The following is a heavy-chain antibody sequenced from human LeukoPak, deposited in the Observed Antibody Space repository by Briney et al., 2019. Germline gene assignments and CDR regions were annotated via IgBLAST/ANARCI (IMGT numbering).Heavy chain of an antibody. CDR3: PRAQHYYDSSAYSSFQH. D-gene: IGHD3-22*01. CDR1: GYTFTSYY. CDR2: INPSGGST. Sequence: ASVKVSCKASGYTFTSYYMHWLRQAPGQGLEWMGIINPSGGSTSYAQKFQGRVTMTRDTSTSTVYMELSSLRYEATAVYYCPRAQHYYDSSAYSSFQHWGQGTLVTLSS. V-gene: IGHV1-46*01. J-gene: IGHJ1*01.